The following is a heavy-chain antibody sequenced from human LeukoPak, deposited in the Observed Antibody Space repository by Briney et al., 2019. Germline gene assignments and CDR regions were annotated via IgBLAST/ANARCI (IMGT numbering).Heavy chain of an antibody. J-gene: IGHJ4*02. CDR3: ARDGPDYVWGSYDYFDY. Sequence: GGSLRLSCAASGFTFDDYGMSWVRQAPGKGLEWVSGINWNGGSTGYADSVKSRFTISRDNAKNSLYLQMNSLRAEDTALYYCARDGPDYVWGSYDYFDYWGQGTLVTVSS. CDR1: GFTFDDYG. D-gene: IGHD3-16*01. V-gene: IGHV3-20*04. CDR2: INWNGGST.